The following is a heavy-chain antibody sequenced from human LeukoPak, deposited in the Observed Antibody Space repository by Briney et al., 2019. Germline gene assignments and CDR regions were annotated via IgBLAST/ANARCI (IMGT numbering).Heavy chain of an antibody. J-gene: IGHJ4*02. Sequence: GGSLRLSCAASGFSLMKSAMSWVRQAPGEGLEWVSTISGTGSSTFYADSVKGRFTMSRDISKRTVSLQLNNLTAADKAIYFFAKSFYRRNWETDFFEGWGRGTLVTVSS. CDR2: ISGTGSST. CDR1: GFSLMKSA. V-gene: IGHV3-23*01. D-gene: IGHD7-27*01. CDR3: AKSFYRRNWETDFFEG.